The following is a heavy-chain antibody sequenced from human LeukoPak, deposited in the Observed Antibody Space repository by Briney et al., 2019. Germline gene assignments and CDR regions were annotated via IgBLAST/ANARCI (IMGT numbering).Heavy chain of an antibody. J-gene: IGHJ3*02. CDR3: ARSGRGGAFDI. Sequence: PGGSLRLSCAASGFTFSSNSMNWVRQAPGKGLEWVSSISSSSSYIYYADSVKGRFTISRDNAKNSLYLQMNSLRAEDTAVYYCARSGRGGAFDIWGQGTMVTVSS. V-gene: IGHV3-21*01. D-gene: IGHD1-26*01. CDR2: ISSSSSYI. CDR1: GFTFSSNS.